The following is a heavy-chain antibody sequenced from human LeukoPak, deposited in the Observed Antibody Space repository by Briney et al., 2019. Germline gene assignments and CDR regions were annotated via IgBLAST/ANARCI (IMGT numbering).Heavy chain of an antibody. V-gene: IGHV5-51*01. CDR3: ARRSDYRGDFDY. Sequence: GESLKISCKGSGYSFTSYWIGWVRQMPGKGLEWVGIIYPGDFDTRYSPSFQGQVIISADKSISTAYLQWSSLKASDTAMYYCARRSDYRGDFDYWGQGTLVTVSS. D-gene: IGHD4-11*01. CDR1: GYSFTSYW. J-gene: IGHJ4*02. CDR2: IYPGDFDT.